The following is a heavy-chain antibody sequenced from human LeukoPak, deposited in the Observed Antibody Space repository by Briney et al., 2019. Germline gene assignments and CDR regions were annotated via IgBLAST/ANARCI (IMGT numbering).Heavy chain of an antibody. J-gene: IGHJ4*02. CDR1: GGSISSSSYY. CDR2: IFYSGRT. V-gene: IGHV4-39*07. CDR3: ARILYSSNIDY. D-gene: IGHD6-19*01. Sequence: SETLSLTCTASGGSISSSSYYWGWIRQPPGKGLECIGSIFYSGRTFYNPSLKSRVTILVDTSKNQFSLKLSSVTAADTAVYYCARILYSSNIDYWGQGTLVTVSS.